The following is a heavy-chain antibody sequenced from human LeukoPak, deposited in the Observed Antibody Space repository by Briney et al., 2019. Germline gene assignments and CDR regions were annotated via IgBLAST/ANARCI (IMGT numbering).Heavy chain of an antibody. J-gene: IGHJ4*02. D-gene: IGHD3-3*01. CDR2: IRYDGSNK. Sequence: GGSLRLSCAASGFTFSSYGMHWVRQAPGKGLEWVAFIRYDGSNKYYADSVKGRFTISRDNSKNTLYLQMNSLRAEDTAVYYCARDSYVWSGYPVDWGQGTLVTVSS. V-gene: IGHV3-30*02. CDR3: ARDSYVWSGYPVD. CDR1: GFTFSSYG.